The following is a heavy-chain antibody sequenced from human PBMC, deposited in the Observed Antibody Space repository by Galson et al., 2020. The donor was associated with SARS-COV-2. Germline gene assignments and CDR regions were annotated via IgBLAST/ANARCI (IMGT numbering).Heavy chain of an antibody. CDR2: IYTTGSI. V-gene: IGHV4-61*02. D-gene: IGHD3-10*01. CDR3: ARIASFGWGRPNWFDP. J-gene: IGHJ5*02. Sequence: SETLSLTCTVSGASITTGTFYWSWIRQPAGKGLEWIGRIYTTGSISYNPSLRSRVTISLDTSKNQFSLKLSSVTATDTAVYYCARIASFGWGRPNWFDPWGLGTLVTVSS. CDR1: GASITTGTFY.